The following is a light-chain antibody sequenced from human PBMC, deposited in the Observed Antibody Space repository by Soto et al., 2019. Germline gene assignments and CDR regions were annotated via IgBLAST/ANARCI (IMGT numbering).Light chain of an antibody. CDR1: KRVSGSY. V-gene: IGKV3-20*01. J-gene: IGKJ1*01. Sequence: EIVLTPAHATRCLFLAEIPTLYCRASKRVSGSYLAWYKQKPGQAPRLLIYGASNRATGIQDRFIVSGSGTEFTLTISRMEPEEFAVDDCTQYGSSGTFGQGTKVEIK. CDR3: TQYGSSGT. CDR2: GAS.